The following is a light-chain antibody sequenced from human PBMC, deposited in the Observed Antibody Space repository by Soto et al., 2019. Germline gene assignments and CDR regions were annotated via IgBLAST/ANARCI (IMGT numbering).Light chain of an antibody. CDR1: SSDIGTYNY. V-gene: IGLV2-14*01. CDR2: EVS. Sequence: QSVLTQPASVSESPGQSITISCTGTSSDIGTYNYVSWYQQHPGKAPKLMIYEVSNRPSGVSNRFSGSKSGNTASLTISGLQADDEADYYCSSYTTRTSLVFGGGTKLTVL. CDR3: SSYTTRTSLV. J-gene: IGLJ2*01.